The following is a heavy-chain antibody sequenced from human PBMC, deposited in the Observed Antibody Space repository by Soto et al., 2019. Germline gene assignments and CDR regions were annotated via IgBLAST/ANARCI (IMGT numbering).Heavy chain of an antibody. J-gene: IGHJ2*01. Sequence: QVQLVQSGGEVKKPGASVKVSCQASGYTFSDYAISWVRQAPGQVLEWMGWISASTRNTDQAQHLQGRVIMTLDTSTNTAYMALRSLRSDDTAVYYCVRCYCSVGSCDACCHFDLWGRGTLVTVYS. D-gene: IGHD2-15*01. CDR3: VRCYCSVGSCDACCHFDL. CDR1: GYTFSDYA. V-gene: IGHV1-18*01. CDR2: ISASTRNT.